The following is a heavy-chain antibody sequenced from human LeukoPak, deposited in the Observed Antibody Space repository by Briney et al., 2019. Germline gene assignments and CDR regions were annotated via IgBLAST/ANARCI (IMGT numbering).Heavy chain of an antibody. CDR1: GGTFSSYT. J-gene: IGHJ4*02. CDR2: IIPILGIA. D-gene: IGHD6-19*01. CDR3: ARVGLGYFDY. V-gene: IGHV1-69*02. Sequence: PVKLSCKASGGTFSSYTISWVRQAPGQGLEWMGRIIPILGIANYAQKFQGRVTITADKSTSTAYMELSSLRSEDTAVYYCARVGLGYFDYWGQGTLVTVSS.